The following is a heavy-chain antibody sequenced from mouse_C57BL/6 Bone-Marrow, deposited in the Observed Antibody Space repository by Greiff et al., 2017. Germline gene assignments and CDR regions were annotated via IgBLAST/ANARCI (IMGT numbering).Heavy chain of an antibody. D-gene: IGHD2-2*01. J-gene: IGHJ1*03. V-gene: IGHV5-4*03. Sequence: EVKLMESGGGLVKPGGSLKLSCAASGFTFSSYAMSWVRQTPEKRLEWVATISDGGSYTYYPDNVKGRFTISRDNAKNNLYLQMSHLKSEDTAMYYCARYGYDAYFDVWGTGTTVTVSS. CDR3: ARYGYDAYFDV. CDR2: ISDGGSYT. CDR1: GFTFSSYA.